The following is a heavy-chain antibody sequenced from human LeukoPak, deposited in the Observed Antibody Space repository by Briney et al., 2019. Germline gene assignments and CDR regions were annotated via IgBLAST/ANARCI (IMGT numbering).Heavy chain of an antibody. Sequence: GGSLRLSCAASGFTFDDYAMHWVRQAPGKGLEWVSGISWNSGSIGYADSVKGRFTISRDNAKNSLYLQMNSLRAEDTALYYCAKGDLHVVVPAMNYNWFDPWGQGTLVTVSS. CDR2: ISWNSGSI. J-gene: IGHJ5*02. CDR1: GFTFDDYA. CDR3: AKGDLHVVVPAMNYNWFDP. D-gene: IGHD2-2*01. V-gene: IGHV3-9*01.